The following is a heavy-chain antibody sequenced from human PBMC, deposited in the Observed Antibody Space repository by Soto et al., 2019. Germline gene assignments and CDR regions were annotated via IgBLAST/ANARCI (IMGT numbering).Heavy chain of an antibody. CDR3: ARDLVTMVRGVIISAPPSA. CDR1: GGTFSSYT. Sequence: GASVKVSCKASGGTFSSYTISWVRQAPGQGLEWMGRIIPILGIANYAQKFQGRVTITADKSTSTAYMELSSLRSEDTAVYYCARDLVTMVRGVIISAPPSAWGQGTLVTVSS. V-gene: IGHV1-69*04. CDR2: IIPILGIA. D-gene: IGHD3-10*01. J-gene: IGHJ5*02.